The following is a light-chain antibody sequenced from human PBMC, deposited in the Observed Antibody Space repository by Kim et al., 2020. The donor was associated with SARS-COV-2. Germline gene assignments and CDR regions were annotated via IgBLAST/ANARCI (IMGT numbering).Light chain of an antibody. J-gene: IGKJ3*01. CDR2: GSS. CDR1: QSIRSNY. V-gene: IGKV3-20*01. CDR3: QQYGNSPGFT. Sequence: EIVLTQSPGALSLSPGERATLSCRASQSIRSNYLAWYQQKPGQAPRLLIFGSSTRATGIPDRFSGSGSGTDFTLTINRLEPEDFAVYYCQQYGNSPGFTFGPGTKVDIK.